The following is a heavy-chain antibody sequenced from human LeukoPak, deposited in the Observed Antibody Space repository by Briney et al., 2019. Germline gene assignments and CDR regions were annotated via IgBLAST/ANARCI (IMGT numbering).Heavy chain of an antibody. Sequence: GEALKISCKGSGYSFTSSWIAWVRQMPGKGLEWMWIIYPGDSDARYSPSFHGQVTISADKSISTAYLQWRSLKASDTAIYYCARGLTGEDYFYNYGMDVWGQGTTVTVSS. D-gene: IGHD7-27*01. CDR1: GYSFTSSW. CDR3: ARGLTGEDYFYNYGMDV. V-gene: IGHV5-51*01. CDR2: IYPGDSDA. J-gene: IGHJ6*02.